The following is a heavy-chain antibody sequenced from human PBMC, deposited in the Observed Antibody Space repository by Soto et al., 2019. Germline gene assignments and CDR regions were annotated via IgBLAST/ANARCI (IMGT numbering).Heavy chain of an antibody. J-gene: IGHJ4*02. Sequence: ASVKVSCKASGYTFTGYYMHWVRQAPGQGLEWMGWINPNSGGTNYAQKFQGRVTMTRDTSISTAYMELSRLRSDDTAVYYCARECPGRPLNVTHDMLRGAIMSPIDYWGQGTLVTVSS. D-gene: IGHD3-10*01. V-gene: IGHV1-2*02. CDR1: GYTFTGYY. CDR3: ARECPGRPLNVTHDMLRGAIMSPIDY. CDR2: INPNSGGT.